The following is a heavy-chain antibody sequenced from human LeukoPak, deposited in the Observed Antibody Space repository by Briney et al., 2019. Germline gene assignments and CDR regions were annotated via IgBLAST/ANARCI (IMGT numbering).Heavy chain of an antibody. J-gene: IGHJ4*02. V-gene: IGHV1-69*04. CDR1: GGTFSSYA. CDR3: TRVHPPDYSL. CDR2: IIPILGIA. D-gene: IGHD2-21*01. Sequence: SVKVSCKASGGTFSSYAISWVRQAPGQGLEWMGRIIPILGIANYAQKFQGRVTITADKSTSTAYMELSSLRSEDTAVYYCTRVHPPDYSLWGQGTLVTASS.